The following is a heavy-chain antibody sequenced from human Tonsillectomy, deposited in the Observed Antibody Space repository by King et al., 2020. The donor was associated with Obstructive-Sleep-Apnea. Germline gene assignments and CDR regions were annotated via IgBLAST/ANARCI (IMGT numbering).Heavy chain of an antibody. V-gene: IGHV3-64D*06. J-gene: IGHJ4*02. CDR3: VKDIGGRRRANYYFDY. CDR2: ISSNGGST. D-gene: IGHD3-16*01. Sequence: EVQLVESGGGLVQPVGSLRLSCSASGFTFSSYAMHWVRQAPGKGLEYVSSISSNGGSTYYADSVKGRFTISRDNSKNTLYLQMSSLRAGDTAVYYCVKDIGGRRRANYYFDYWGQGTLVTVSS. CDR1: GFTFSSYA.